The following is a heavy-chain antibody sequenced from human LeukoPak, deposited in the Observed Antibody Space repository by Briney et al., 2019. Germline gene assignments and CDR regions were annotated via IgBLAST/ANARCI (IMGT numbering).Heavy chain of an antibody. CDR2: IIVILGVA. D-gene: IGHD1-1*01. CDR3: ARDQGTGDASDI. J-gene: IGHJ3*02. Sequence: SVKVSCKASGGTFSSYAISWVRQAPGQGLEWLGRIIVILGVANYAQKFQGRVTITADKTTSTSYMELSSLRSEDTAVYYCARDQGTGDASDIWGQGTMVTVSS. CDR1: GGTFSSYA. V-gene: IGHV1-69*04.